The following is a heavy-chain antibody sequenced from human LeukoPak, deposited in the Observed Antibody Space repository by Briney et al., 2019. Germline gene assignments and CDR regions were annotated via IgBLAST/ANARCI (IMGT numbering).Heavy chain of an antibody. D-gene: IGHD6-6*01. Sequence: PSETLSLTCAVCGGSFSGYYWSWIRQPPGKGLEWIGEINHSGSTNYNPSLKSRVTISVDTSKNQFSLKLSPVTAADTAVYYCARSSSSTFDYWGQGTLVTVSS. CDR3: ARSSSSTFDY. V-gene: IGHV4-34*01. J-gene: IGHJ4*02. CDR1: GGSFSGYY. CDR2: INHSGST.